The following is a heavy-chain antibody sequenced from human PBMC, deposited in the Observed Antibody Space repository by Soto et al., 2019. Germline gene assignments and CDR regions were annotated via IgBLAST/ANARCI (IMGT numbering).Heavy chain of an antibody. CDR3: ARSPQSMVRGVLITH. D-gene: IGHD3-10*01. CDR1: GGSFSGYY. J-gene: IGHJ4*02. CDR2: INHSGST. V-gene: IGHV4-34*01. Sequence: QVQLQQWGAGLLKPSETLSLTCAVYGGSFSGYYWSWIRQPPGKGLEWIGEINHSGSTNYNPSLKSRVTISVDTSKNQFSLKLSSVTAADTAMYAYARSPQSMVRGVLITHWGQGTLVTVCS.